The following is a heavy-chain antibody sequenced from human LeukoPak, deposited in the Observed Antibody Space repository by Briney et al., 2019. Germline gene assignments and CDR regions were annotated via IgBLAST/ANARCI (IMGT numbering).Heavy chain of an antibody. D-gene: IGHD6-13*01. CDR1: GYSFSTYW. V-gene: IGHV5-51*01. J-gene: IGHJ6*03. CDR3: ARQGAAGKYYYYYMDV. CDR2: IYPGDSDT. Sequence: GESLKISCKGSGYSFSTYWIGWVRQMPGKGLEWMGIIYPGDSDTRYSASFQGQVTISADKSISTAYLQWSSLKASDTAIYYCARQGAAGKYYYYYMDVWGKGTTVTVSS.